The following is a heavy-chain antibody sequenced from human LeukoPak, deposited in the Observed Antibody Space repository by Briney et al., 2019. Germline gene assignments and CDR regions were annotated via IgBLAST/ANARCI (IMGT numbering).Heavy chain of an antibody. V-gene: IGHV3-23*01. D-gene: IGHD6-13*01. CDR3: AKDRNLYSSSWYLGYYFDY. CDR1: GFTFSNSA. J-gene: IGHJ4*02. Sequence: GGSLRLSCAASGFTFSNSAMSWVRQAPGKGLEWVSAISGSGGSTYYADSVKGRFTISRDNSKNTLYLQMNSLRAEDTAVYYCAKDRNLYSSSWYLGYYFDYWGQGTLVTVSS. CDR2: ISGSGGST.